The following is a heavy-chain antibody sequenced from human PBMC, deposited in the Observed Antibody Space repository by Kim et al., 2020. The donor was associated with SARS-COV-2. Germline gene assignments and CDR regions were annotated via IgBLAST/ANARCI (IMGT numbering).Heavy chain of an antibody. CDR2: ISGSGGST. D-gene: IGHD3-3*01. CDR1: GFTFSSYA. J-gene: IGHJ5*02. V-gene: IGHV3-23*01. CDR3: AKMGDFGVVRTLNWFDP. Sequence: GGSLRLSCAASGFTFSSYAMSWVRQAPGKGLEWVSAISGSGGSTYYADSVKGRFTISRDNSKNTLYLQMNSLRAEDTAVYYCAKMGDFGVVRTLNWFDPWGQGTLVTVSS.